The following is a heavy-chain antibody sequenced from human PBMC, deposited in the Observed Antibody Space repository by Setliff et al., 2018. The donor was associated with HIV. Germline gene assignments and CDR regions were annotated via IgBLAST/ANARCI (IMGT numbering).Heavy chain of an antibody. CDR1: GGSISGYF. Sequence: PSETLSLTCTVSGGSISGYFWSWIRQPPGKRLEWIGYIYSSGNTDYNPSLKTRATISLDTSKNQLSLKLSSVTAADTAVYYCAHYYYDTSGQPFDYWGQGTLVTVSS. CDR2: IYSSGNT. V-gene: IGHV4-4*09. CDR3: AHYYYDTSGQPFDY. J-gene: IGHJ4*02. D-gene: IGHD3-22*01.